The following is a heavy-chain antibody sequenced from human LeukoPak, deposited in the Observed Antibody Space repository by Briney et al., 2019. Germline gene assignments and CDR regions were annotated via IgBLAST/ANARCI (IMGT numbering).Heavy chain of an antibody. Sequence: GGSLRLSCAASGFTFSSYEINWVRQAPGKGLEWVSYISTGGGTIYYADSVKGRFTISRDNAKNSLYLQMNSLRAEDTAVYYCARGHSSGWYPVDYWGQGTLVTVSS. CDR2: ISTGGGTI. CDR1: GFTFSSYE. CDR3: ARGHSSGWYPVDY. J-gene: IGHJ4*02. V-gene: IGHV3-48*03. D-gene: IGHD6-19*01.